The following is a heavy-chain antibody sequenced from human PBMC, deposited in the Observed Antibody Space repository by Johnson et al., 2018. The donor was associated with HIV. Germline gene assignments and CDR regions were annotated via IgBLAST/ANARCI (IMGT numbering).Heavy chain of an antibody. Sequence: QVQLVASGGGLVQPGRSLRLSCAASGFTFSNFGIHWVRQAPGKGLEWVAVISYDGSNKYYADSVKGRFIISRDNSKNTVFLHMNSLRAEDTAVYYCAREWGEGAFDIWGQGTMVTVSS. D-gene: IGHD3-16*01. CDR1: GFTFSNFG. CDR3: AREWGEGAFDI. V-gene: IGHV3-30*03. J-gene: IGHJ3*02. CDR2: ISYDGSNK.